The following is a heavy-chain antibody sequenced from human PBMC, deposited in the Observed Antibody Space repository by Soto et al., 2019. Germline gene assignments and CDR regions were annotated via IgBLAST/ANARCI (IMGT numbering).Heavy chain of an antibody. CDR1: GGSISSSSYY. CDR2: IYYSGST. Sequence: PSETLSLTCTVSGGSISSSSYYWGWIRQPPGKGLEWIGSIYYSGSTYYNPSLKSRVTISVDTSKNQFSLKLSSVTAADTAVYYCARGVVATTKLLILYYYYYGMDVWGQGTTVTVSS. V-gene: IGHV4-39*01. D-gene: IGHD5-12*01. CDR3: ARGVVATTKLLILYYYYYGMDV. J-gene: IGHJ6*02.